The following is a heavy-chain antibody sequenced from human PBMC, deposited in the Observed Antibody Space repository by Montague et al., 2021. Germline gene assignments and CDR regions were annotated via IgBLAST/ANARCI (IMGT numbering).Heavy chain of an antibody. CDR3: ATWPAYSTTWYYFDS. Sequence: SETLSLTCTVSGGSINSGGYYWTWIRQPPGKGLEWVGSIYYSGSTYYNPSLKSRLTISVDTSKNQFSLKLSSVTAADTAVYYCATWPAYSTTWYYFDSWGQGTQVIVSS. CDR2: IYYSGST. J-gene: IGHJ4*02. CDR1: GGSINSGGYY. V-gene: IGHV4-39*07. D-gene: IGHD2/OR15-2a*01.